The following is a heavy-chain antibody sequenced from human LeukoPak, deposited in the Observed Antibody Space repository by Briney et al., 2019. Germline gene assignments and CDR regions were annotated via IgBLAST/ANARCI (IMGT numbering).Heavy chain of an antibody. V-gene: IGHV4-34*01. CDR1: GGSFSGYY. D-gene: IGHD6-13*01. J-gene: IGHJ5*02. Sequence: SETLSLTCAVYGGSFSGYYWSWIRLPPGKGLEWIGEINHSGSTNYNPSLKSRVTISVDTSKNQFSLKLSSVTAADTAVYYRARRSYSSSWYHWGQGTLVTVSS. CDR3: ARRSYSSSWYH. CDR2: INHSGST.